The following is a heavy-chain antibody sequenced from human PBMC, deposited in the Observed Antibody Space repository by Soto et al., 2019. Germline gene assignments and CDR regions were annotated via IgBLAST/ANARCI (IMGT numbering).Heavy chain of an antibody. CDR3: ARVSGYYLPEY. V-gene: IGHV1-3*01. D-gene: IGHD5-12*01. J-gene: IGHJ4*02. Sequence: KFQGRVTITRDTSASTAYMELSSLRSEDTAVYYCARVSGYYLPEYWGQGTLVTVSS.